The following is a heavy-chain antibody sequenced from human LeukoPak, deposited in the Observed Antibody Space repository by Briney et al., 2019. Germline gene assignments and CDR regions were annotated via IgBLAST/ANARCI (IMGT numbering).Heavy chain of an antibody. CDR1: EFSVSSNY. V-gene: IGHV3-66*01. J-gene: IGHJ4*02. CDR3: ARKSDSLMLRGGDC. CDR2: IYSGGTT. D-gene: IGHD3-10*01. Sequence: GGSLRLSCAAFEFSVSSNYMTWVRQAPGKGLECVSIIYSGGTTYYADSVRGRFTISRDNSKNTLYLQMDRLRVEDTAVYYCARKSDSLMLRGGDCWGQGTLVTVSS.